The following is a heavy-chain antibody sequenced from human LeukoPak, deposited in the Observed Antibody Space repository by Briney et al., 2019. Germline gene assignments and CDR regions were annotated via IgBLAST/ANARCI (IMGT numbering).Heavy chain of an antibody. Sequence: GGSLRLSCAASGFTFSSYVMHWVRQAPGKGLEWVAVISHDGTNQYYADSVKGRFTISRDNSENTLYVQMNSLRAEDTAVYYCAKDVDPFGSGSYVEGFDYWGQETLGTVSS. V-gene: IGHV3-30*18. J-gene: IGHJ4*02. CDR2: ISHDGTNQ. CDR1: GFTFSSYV. CDR3: AKDVDPFGSGSYVEGFDY. D-gene: IGHD3-10*01.